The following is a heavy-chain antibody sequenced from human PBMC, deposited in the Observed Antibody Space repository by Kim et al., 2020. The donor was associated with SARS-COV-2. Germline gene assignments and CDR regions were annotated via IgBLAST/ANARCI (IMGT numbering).Heavy chain of an antibody. CDR1: GFTFSNYG. V-gene: IGHV3-30*02. Sequence: GGSLRLSCAASGFTFSNYGMHWVRRAPGKGLEWVAFISKDGNNKYYADSVEGRVTMSRDNSKNTLFLQLSSLRAEDTAVYYCAKQLWDYYYGMDVWGQGT. CDR3: AKQLWDYYYGMDV. CDR2: ISKDGNNK. J-gene: IGHJ6*02. D-gene: IGHD3-16*01.